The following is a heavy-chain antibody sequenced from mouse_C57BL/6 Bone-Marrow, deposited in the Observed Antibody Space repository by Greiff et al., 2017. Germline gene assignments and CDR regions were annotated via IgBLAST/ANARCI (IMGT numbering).Heavy chain of an antibody. V-gene: IGHV1-64*01. CDR1: GYTFTSYW. D-gene: IGHD1-1*01. CDR2: IHPNSGST. J-gene: IGHJ2*01. CDR3: ARGTYYGSSYPDY. Sequence: QDQLQQPGAELVKPGASVKLSCKASGYTFTSYWMHWVKQRPGQGLEWIGMIHPNSGSTNYNEKFKSKATLTVDKSSSTAYMQLSSLTSEDSAVYYCARGTYYGSSYPDYWGQGTTLTVSS.